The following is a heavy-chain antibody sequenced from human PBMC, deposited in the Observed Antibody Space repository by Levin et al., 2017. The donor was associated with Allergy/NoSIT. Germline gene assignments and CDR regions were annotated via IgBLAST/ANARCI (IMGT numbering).Heavy chain of an antibody. CDR1: GDSITRGDNY. V-gene: IGHV4-31*03. D-gene: IGHD3-10*01. CDR3: ARDECAWFGECYGMDD. J-gene: IGHJ6*02. CDR2: ISYSGHA. Sequence: SQTLSLPCPVSGDSITRGDNYWRWIRQYPGKGLEWIGFISYSGHAHYNPSLKSRLSMSLDTSKNQFSLSLTSVTVADTAVYYCARDECAWFGECYGMDDWGQGTTVIVSS.